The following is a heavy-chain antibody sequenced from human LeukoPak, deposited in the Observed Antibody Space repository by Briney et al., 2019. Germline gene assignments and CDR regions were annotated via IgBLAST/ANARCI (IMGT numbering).Heavy chain of an antibody. J-gene: IGHJ5*02. CDR2: INPFSGVT. CDR1: GYIFTDYY. V-gene: IGHV1-2*02. D-gene: IGHD5-12*01. CDR3: AKRSKNGYGWGPLIWVDP. Sequence: ASVKVSCMASGYIFTDYYMYCVRQAPGQGLEWMGWINPFSGVTNYAQRFQGRVTMTRDTSISTAYMELSRLRSDDTAVYFCAKRSKNGYGWGPLIWVDPWGQGTLVTVSS.